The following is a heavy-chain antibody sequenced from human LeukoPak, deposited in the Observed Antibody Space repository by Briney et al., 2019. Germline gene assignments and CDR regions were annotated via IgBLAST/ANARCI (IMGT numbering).Heavy chain of an antibody. Sequence: GGSLRLSCAASGFTFSSYEMNWVRQAPGKGLEWVSYISSSGSTIYYADSMKGRFTISRDNAKKSMYLQMNSLRAEDTAVYYCAKDQWWFGESDAFDIWGQGTMVTVSS. CDR3: AKDQWWFGESDAFDI. CDR2: ISSSGSTI. V-gene: IGHV3-48*03. D-gene: IGHD3-10*01. CDR1: GFTFSSYE. J-gene: IGHJ3*02.